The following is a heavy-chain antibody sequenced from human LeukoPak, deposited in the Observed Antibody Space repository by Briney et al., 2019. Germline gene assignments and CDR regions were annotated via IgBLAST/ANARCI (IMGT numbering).Heavy chain of an antibody. D-gene: IGHD3-9*01. V-gene: IGHV4-39*02. Sequence: SETLSLTCTVSGGSISSYYWGWIRQPPGKGLEWIGSIYYSGNTYYNASLKSQVSISIDTSKNQFSLRLTSVTAADTAVYYCARDPLRYFDWPIWGRGTLVTVSS. CDR3: ARDPLRYFDWPI. J-gene: IGHJ2*01. CDR1: GGSISSYY. CDR2: IYYSGNT.